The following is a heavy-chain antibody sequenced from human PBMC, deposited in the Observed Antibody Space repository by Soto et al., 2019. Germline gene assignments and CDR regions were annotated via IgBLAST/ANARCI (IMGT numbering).Heavy chain of an antibody. CDR1: GYTFTSYG. CDR2: ISAYNGNT. Sequence: QVQLVQSGAEVKKPGASVKVSCKASGYTFTSYGISWVRQAPGQGLEWMGWISAYNGNTNYAQKLQGRVTMTTDTATSTAYMELRSLRSDDTAVYYCARDSDWPGEESTRPFDYWGQGTLVTVSS. V-gene: IGHV1-18*04. CDR3: ARDSDWPGEESTRPFDY. D-gene: IGHD2-21*01. J-gene: IGHJ4*02.